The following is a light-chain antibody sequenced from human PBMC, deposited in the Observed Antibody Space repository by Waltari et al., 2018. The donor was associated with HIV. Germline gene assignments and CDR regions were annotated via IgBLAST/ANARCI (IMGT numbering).Light chain of an antibody. J-gene: IGLJ2*01. V-gene: IGLV1-40*01. Sequence: QSVLTQPPSVSGAPGQRVTISCTGSSSNIGAGYDVHWYQQVPGTAPKHLIYGNNNRPAGVPDRFSASESGASPSLAITGLQAEDEADYYCQSYDSSLTGSVFGGGTKLTVL. CDR3: QSYDSSLTGSV. CDR2: GNN. CDR1: SSNIGAGYD.